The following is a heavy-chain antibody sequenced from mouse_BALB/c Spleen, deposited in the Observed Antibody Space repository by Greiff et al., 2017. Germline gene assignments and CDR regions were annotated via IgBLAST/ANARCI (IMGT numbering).Heavy chain of an antibody. V-gene: IGHV1-4*02. CDR2: INPSSGYT. CDR1: GYTFTSYT. CDR3: ATYYGSSWFAY. D-gene: IGHD1-1*01. J-gene: IGHJ3*01. Sequence: AAELARPGASVKMSCKASGYTFTSYTMHWVKQRPGQGLEWIGYINPSSGYTEYNQKFKDKTTLTADKSSSTAYMQLSSLTSEDSAVYYCATYYGSSWFAYWGQGTLVTVSA.